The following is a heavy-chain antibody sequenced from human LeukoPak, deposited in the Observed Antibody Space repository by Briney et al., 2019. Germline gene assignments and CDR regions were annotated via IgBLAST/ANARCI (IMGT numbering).Heavy chain of an antibody. D-gene: IGHD5-12*01. CDR1: GFTLSDHW. CDR2: VESDASRT. Sequence: GGSLRLSCVASGFTLSDHWMYWVRQGPSRGLAHVSRVESDASRTTYADSVKGRFTISRDDAKNTMYLQMNSLRVEDTAVYYFVKRRHKLDIQTTHYYYGLDVWGQGTTVAVS. CDR3: VKRRHKLDIQTTHYYYGLDV. J-gene: IGHJ6*02. V-gene: IGHV3-74*03.